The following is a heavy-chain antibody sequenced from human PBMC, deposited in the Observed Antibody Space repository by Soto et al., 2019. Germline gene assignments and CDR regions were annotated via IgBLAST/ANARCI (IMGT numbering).Heavy chain of an antibody. CDR3: ARVLFSGGPSTAFDS. CDR2: VYYNAMT. D-gene: IGHD2-21*02. CDR1: GDSISRSYYY. Sequence: PSETLSLTCTVSGDSISRSYYYWGWLRQPPGKELEWIGSVYYNAMTYYKPPFNTRATVFVDTSKNQFSLRMTSLTAADTALYYCARVLFSGGPSTAFDSWGQGTLVTVSS. V-gene: IGHV4-39*01. J-gene: IGHJ4*02.